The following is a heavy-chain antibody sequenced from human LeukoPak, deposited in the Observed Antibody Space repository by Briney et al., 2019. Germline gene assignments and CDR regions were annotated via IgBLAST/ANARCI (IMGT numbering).Heavy chain of an antibody. CDR2: ISSSGSTI. V-gene: IGHV3-48*04. CDR1: GFNFNTYS. Sequence: QSGGSLRLSCEASGFNFNTYSMAWVRQAPGKGLEWVSYISSSGSTIYYADSVKGRFTISRDNAKNSLYLQMNSLRAEDTAVYYCASLDTAMVNWFDYWGQGTLVTVSS. J-gene: IGHJ4*02. CDR3: ASLDTAMVNWFDY. D-gene: IGHD5-18*01.